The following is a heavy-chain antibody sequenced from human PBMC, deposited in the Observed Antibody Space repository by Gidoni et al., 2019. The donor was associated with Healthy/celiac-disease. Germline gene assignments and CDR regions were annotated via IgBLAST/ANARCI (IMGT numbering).Heavy chain of an antibody. CDR3: ARDGNPYYDFWAGLDV. CDR1: GFTFSSYA. Sequence: QVQLVESGGGVVQPGRSLRLSCAASGFTFSSYAMHWVRQAPGKGLEWVAVISYDGSNKYYADSVKGRFTISRDNSKNTLYLQMNSLRAEDTAVYYCARDGNPYYDFWAGLDVWGQGTTVTVSS. CDR2: ISYDGSNK. D-gene: IGHD3-3*01. V-gene: IGHV3-30-3*01. J-gene: IGHJ6*02.